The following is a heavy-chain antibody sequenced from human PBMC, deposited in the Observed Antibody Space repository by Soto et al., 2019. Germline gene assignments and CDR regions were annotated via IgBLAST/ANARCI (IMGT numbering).Heavy chain of an antibody. CDR1: GFPFGSYA. J-gene: IGHJ4*02. CDR2: ISGSGDSP. D-gene: IGHD6-19*01. Sequence: EVQLVESGGGLVQPGGALRLSCQASGFPFGSYAVRWSLQAPGRGLEWVSSISGSGDSPFYVDSVKARFTISRDNSKSTLYMEMNSLRADDTAIYYCAKDTAVSGTFVVAYDSWGQGSLVTVSS. V-gene: IGHV3-23*04. CDR3: AKDTAVSGTFVVAYDS.